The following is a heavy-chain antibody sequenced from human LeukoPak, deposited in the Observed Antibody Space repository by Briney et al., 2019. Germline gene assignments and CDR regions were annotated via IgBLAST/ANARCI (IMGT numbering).Heavy chain of an antibody. CDR1: GFTFSSYW. J-gene: IGHJ4*02. CDR3: TRVGYNWNYPVY. D-gene: IGHD1-7*01. V-gene: IGHV3-49*04. Sequence: PGGSLRLSCAASGFTFSSYWMHWVRQAPGKGLEWVGFIRSKAYGGTTEYAASVKGRFTISRDDSKSIAYLQMNSLKTEDTAVYYCTRVGYNWNYPVYWGQGTLVTVSS. CDR2: IRSKAYGGTT.